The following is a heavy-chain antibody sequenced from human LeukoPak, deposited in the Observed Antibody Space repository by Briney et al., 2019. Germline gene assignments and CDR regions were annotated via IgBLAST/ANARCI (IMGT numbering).Heavy chain of an antibody. CDR3: ARKDYGGNSD. J-gene: IGHJ1*01. Sequence: SGGSLRLSCAASGFIFSTYWVTWVRQAPGKGLEWVANMYQDGSEKYYVDSVKGRFTISRDNAKNSLYLQMNSLRAEDTAVYYCARKDYGGNSDWGQGTLVTVSS. V-gene: IGHV3-7*01. D-gene: IGHD4-23*01. CDR1: GFIFSTYW. CDR2: MYQDGSEK.